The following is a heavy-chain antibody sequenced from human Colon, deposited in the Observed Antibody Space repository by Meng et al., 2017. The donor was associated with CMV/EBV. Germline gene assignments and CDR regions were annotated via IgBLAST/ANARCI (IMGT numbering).Heavy chain of an antibody. D-gene: IGHD4-11*01. CDR2: ITFSTTI. V-gene: IGHV3-69-1*01. CDR3: ARIRVSNLVDFDS. CDR1: GFMFTNNV. Sequence: GESLKISCAASGFMFTNNVMNWLRQAPGKGLEWVACITFSTTIYYADSVKGRFTISRDNAKNSLFLQMNSLRVEDTAVYYCARIRVSNLVDFDSWGQGTLVTVSS. J-gene: IGHJ4*02.